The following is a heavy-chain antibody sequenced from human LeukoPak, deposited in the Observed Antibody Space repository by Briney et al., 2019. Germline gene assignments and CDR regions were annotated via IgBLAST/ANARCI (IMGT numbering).Heavy chain of an antibody. CDR2: IRKDGGDI. CDR3: ARDAFGDFSY. V-gene: IGHV3-7*01. CDR1: GLSFGSYW. J-gene: IGHJ4*02. Sequence: GGSLRLSCVASGLSFGSYWMDWVRQAPGKGLEWGANIRKDGGDIHYVDSVKGRFTISRDNAKNSVYLQMHSLRAEDTAMYYCARDAFGDFSYWGQGILVTVSS. D-gene: IGHD3-10*01.